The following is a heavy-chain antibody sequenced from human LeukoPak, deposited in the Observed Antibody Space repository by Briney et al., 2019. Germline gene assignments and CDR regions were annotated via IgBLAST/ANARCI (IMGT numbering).Heavy chain of an antibody. D-gene: IGHD1-26*01. CDR2: IWFDGINK. V-gene: IGHV3-33*01. CDR1: GFTFSNYG. CDR3: ATGATSGSEAFDI. J-gene: IGHJ3*02. Sequence: GRSLRLSCAADGFTFSNYGMHWVRQAPGKGLEWVAVIWFDGINKYYADSVKGRFTISRDNSKNTLFLQMNSLRAEDTAVYYCATGATSGSEAFDIWGQGTMVTVSS.